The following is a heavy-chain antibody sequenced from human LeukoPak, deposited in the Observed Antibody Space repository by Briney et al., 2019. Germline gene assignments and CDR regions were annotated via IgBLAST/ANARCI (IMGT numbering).Heavy chain of an antibody. V-gene: IGHV4-39*02. Sequence: KASETLSLTCTVSGGSIRSGSHYWAWIRQPPGKGLEWIGSIYYSGSTYYNPSLENRVNISIDTSKNHFSLKLSSLSAADTSVYYCAKRDDSGGNLVDLWGQGTLVTVS. CDR1: GGSIRSGSHY. CDR2: IYYSGST. J-gene: IGHJ4*02. D-gene: IGHD3-22*01. CDR3: AKRDDSGGNLVDL.